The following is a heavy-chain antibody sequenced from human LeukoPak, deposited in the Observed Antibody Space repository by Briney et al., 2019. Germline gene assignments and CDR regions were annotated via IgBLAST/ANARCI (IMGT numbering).Heavy chain of an antibody. CDR1: GFTFSNYW. CDR3: ASRYCSSTSCYYN. J-gene: IGHJ4*02. D-gene: IGHD2-2*01. CDR2: IDNGGSDT. V-gene: IGHV3-74*01. Sequence: GGSLRLSCAASGFTFSNYWMHWVRQAPGKGLVWVSRIDNGGSDTRHADSVKGRFTISRDNAKNTLYLRMNSLRAEDTAVYYCASRYCSSTSCYYNWGQGTLVTVSS.